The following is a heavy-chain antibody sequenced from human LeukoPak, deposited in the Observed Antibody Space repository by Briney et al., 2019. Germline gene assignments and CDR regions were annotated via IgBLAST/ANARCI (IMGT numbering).Heavy chain of an antibody. CDR3: ARDLAAAGTRTFDY. V-gene: IGHV3-66*01. D-gene: IGHD6-13*01. Sequence: GGSQRLSCAASGFTVSSNYMSWVRQAPGKGLEWVSVIYSGGTTYYADSVKGRFTISRDNSKNTLYLQMNSLRPEDTAVYYCARDLAAAGTRTFDYWGQGTLVTVSS. CDR2: IYSGGTT. CDR1: GFTVSSNY. J-gene: IGHJ4*02.